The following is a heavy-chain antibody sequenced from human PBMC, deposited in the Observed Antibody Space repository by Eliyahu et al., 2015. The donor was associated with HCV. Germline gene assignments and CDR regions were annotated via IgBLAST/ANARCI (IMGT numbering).Heavy chain of an antibody. D-gene: IGHD1-26*01. V-gene: IGHV3-30-3*01. Sequence: QVYLVESGGGVVQPGRSLRLSCAASGFTFSNHAMHWVRQAPGKGLGWVAVITNDGSNYYYADSVKGRFTTSRDNSKNMLYLQMNSLKTEDTAVYYCVGGWAVGDYWGQGTQVTVSS. CDR2: ITNDGSNY. J-gene: IGHJ4*02. CDR1: GFTFSNHA. CDR3: VGGWAVGDY.